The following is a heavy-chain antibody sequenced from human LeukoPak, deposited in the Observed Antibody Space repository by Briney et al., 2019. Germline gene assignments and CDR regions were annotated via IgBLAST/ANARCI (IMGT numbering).Heavy chain of an antibody. CDR3: ARGHPPNLDV. V-gene: IGHV4-59*11. CDR2: IHYNGNT. Sequence: PSETLSLTCTVSGGSMGTHHWSWIRQPPGKGLDWIGYIHYNGNTNYNPSLKSRVTISLDTSNNQFSLRLSSVATADTAVYYCARGHPPNLDVWGQGTTVTVSS. J-gene: IGHJ6*02. CDR1: GGSMGTHH.